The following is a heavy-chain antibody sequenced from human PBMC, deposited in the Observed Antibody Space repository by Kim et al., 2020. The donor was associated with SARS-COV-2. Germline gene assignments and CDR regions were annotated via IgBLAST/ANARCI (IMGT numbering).Heavy chain of an antibody. D-gene: IGHD3-9*01. V-gene: IGHV3-9*01. CDR2: ISGNTRNV. Sequence: GGSLRLSCVASGFTFGDYAMHWVRQGPGKGLEWVSGISGNTRNVGYTDSVKGRFTISRDNAKNSLYLQMDSLRVEDTALYYCARRYDQGFYGMEVWGQGT. CDR3: ARRYDQGFYGMEV. CDR1: GFTFGDYA. J-gene: IGHJ6*02.